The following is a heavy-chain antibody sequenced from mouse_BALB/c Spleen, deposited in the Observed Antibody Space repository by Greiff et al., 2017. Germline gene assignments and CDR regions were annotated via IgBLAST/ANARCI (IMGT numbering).Heavy chain of an antibody. CDR2: ISSGSSTI. J-gene: IGHJ3*01. CDR3: ARERYSYYGSSPFAY. Sequence: EVNVVESGGGLVQPGGSRKLSCAASGFTFSSFGMHWVRQAPEKGLEWVAYISSGSSTIYYADTVKGRFTISRDNPKNTLFLQMTSLRSEDTAMYYCARERYSYYGSSPFAYWGQGTLVTVSA. D-gene: IGHD1-1*01. CDR1: GFTFSSFG. V-gene: IGHV5-17*02.